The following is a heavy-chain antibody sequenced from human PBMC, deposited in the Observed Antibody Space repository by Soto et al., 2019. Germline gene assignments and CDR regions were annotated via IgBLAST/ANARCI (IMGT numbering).Heavy chain of an antibody. CDR2: ISVSGGT. J-gene: IGHJ4*02. Sequence: EVQLVESGGGLVQPGGSLRLSCAASGFTVTSNCLNWVHQAPGKGLEWVSVISVSGGTYYADSVKGRFTISRDNHENTLYLQMNSLRADDTAVYYCARCSPPRGYTGYADYWGQGTLVTVSS. V-gene: IGHV3-66*01. CDR1: GFTVTSNC. CDR3: ARCSPPRGYTGYADY. D-gene: IGHD5-12*01.